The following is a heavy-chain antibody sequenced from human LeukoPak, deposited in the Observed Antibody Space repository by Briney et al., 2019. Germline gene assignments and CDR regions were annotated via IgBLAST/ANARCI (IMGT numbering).Heavy chain of an antibody. CDR1: GFTFSSYW. V-gene: IGHV3-7*01. CDR3: ARDFEDILTGYYPANFDY. Sequence: GGSLRLSCAASGFTFSSYWMSWVRQAPGKGLEWVANIKQDGSEKYYVDSVKGRFTISRDNAKNSLYLQMNSLRAEDTAVYYCARDFEDILTGYYPANFDYWGQGTLVIVSS. D-gene: IGHD3-9*01. J-gene: IGHJ4*02. CDR2: IKQDGSEK.